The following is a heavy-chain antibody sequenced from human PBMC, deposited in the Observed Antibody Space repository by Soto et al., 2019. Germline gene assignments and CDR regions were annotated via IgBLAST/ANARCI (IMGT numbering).Heavy chain of an antibody. J-gene: IGHJ6*03. D-gene: IGHD3-10*01. Sequence: SGPTLVKPTQTLTLTCTFSGFSLSTSGVGVGWIRQPPGKALEWLALIYWDDDKRYSPSLKSRLTITKDTSKNQVVLTMNNMDPVDTATYYCARQLSITMVRGVINALYYYYYMDVWGKGTTVTVSS. CDR3: ARQLSITMVRGVINALYYYYYMDV. V-gene: IGHV2-5*02. CDR1: GFSLSTSGVG. CDR2: IYWDDDK.